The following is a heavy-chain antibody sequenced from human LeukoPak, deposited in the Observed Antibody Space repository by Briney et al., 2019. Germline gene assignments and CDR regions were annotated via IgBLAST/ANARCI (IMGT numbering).Heavy chain of an antibody. CDR1: GFTFGDYA. CDR3: TRDRGAYNLYDY. V-gene: IGHV3-49*03. CDR2: IRSEAYGETA. Sequence: GSLRLSCTASGFTFGDYAMSWIRQAPGKGLEWVGFIRSEAYGETADYAASVKGRFTISRDDSKAIAYLQMNSQKTEDTAVYHCTRDRGAYNLYDYWGQGTLVTVSS. J-gene: IGHJ4*02. D-gene: IGHD1-1*01.